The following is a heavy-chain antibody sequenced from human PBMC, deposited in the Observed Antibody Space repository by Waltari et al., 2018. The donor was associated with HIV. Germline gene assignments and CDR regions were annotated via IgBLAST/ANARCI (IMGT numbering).Heavy chain of an antibody. CDR3: ARDNPAYDSSGYYYGMDV. J-gene: IGHJ6*02. CDR2: IYSGGST. D-gene: IGHD3-22*01. Sequence: EVQLVESGGGLVQPGGYLSISCGASGFLVSSNNMSWVRQVPGKGLEWVSVIYSGGSTYYGDSVKGRFTISRDNSKNTLYLQMNSLRAEDTAVYYCARDNPAYDSSGYYYGMDVWGQGTTVTVSS. V-gene: IGHV3-66*01. CDR1: GFLVSSNN.